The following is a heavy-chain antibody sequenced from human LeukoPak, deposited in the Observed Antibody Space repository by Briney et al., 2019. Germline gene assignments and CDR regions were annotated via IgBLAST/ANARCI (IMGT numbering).Heavy chain of an antibody. CDR3: AKVYQYYDSSGYYSIDAFDI. J-gene: IGHJ3*02. V-gene: IGHV3-9*01. CDR1: GFTFDDYA. CDR2: IRWNSGSI. Sequence: GRSLRLSCAASGFTFDDYAMHWVRQAPGKGLEWVSGIRWNSGSIGHADSVKGRFTISRDNAKNSLYLQMNSLRAEDTAMYYCAKVYQYYDSSGYYSIDAFDIWGQGTMVTVSS. D-gene: IGHD3-22*01.